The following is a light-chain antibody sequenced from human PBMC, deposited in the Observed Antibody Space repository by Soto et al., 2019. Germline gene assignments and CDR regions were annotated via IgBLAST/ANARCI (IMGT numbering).Light chain of an antibody. CDR3: QQRRNWPRVIT. J-gene: IGKJ5*01. V-gene: IGKV3-11*01. CDR1: QSVSSY. Sequence: EIVLTQSPATLSLSPGERATLSCRASQSVSSYLAWYQQKPGQAPRLLIYDASNRATGIPARFSGSGSGTDFTLTIRSLEPEDFAVYCCQQRRNWPRVITFGQGTRLEIK. CDR2: DAS.